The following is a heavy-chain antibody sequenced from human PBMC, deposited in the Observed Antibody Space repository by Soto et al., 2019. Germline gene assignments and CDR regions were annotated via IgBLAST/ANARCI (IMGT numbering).Heavy chain of an antibody. J-gene: IGHJ6*02. Sequence: QVQLQESGPGLVKPSQTLSLTCTVSGASISSSVYYWSWIRQHPGKVLEWIGYIHNSGTTYNNPSLESRLIISVDTSKNQFSLRLSSVTAADTAVYYCAHSLRSFYYTGLDVWGQGTTVTVSS. V-gene: IGHV4-31*03. CDR2: IHNSGTT. D-gene: IGHD3-10*01. CDR1: GASISSSVYY. CDR3: AHSLRSFYYTGLDV.